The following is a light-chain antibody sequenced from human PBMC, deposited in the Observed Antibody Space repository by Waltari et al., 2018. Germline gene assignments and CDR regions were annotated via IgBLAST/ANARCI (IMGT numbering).Light chain of an antibody. CDR1: QGISTN. V-gene: IGKV1-17*01. Sequence: DIQMTQSPSSLSASAGDRVTITCRASQGISTNLNWYQQKPGKAPKRLIYAASTLESGVPSRFTGSGSGTDFTLTISSLQPEDFATYYCLQYNSNPRTFGQGTKVDIK. CDR2: AAS. CDR3: LQYNSNPRT. J-gene: IGKJ1*01.